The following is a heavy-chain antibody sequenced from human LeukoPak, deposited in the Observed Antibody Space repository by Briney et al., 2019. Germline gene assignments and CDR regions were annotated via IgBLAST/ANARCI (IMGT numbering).Heavy chain of an antibody. CDR1: GGSISSGDYY. J-gene: IGHJ4*02. Sequence: SETLSLTCTVSGGSISSGDYYWSWIRQPPGKGLEWIGYIYYSGSTNYNPSLKSRVTISVDTSKNQFSLKLSSVTAADTAVYYCATDYYDSSGYFDYWGQGTLVTVSP. V-gene: IGHV4-30-4*08. CDR2: IYYSGST. CDR3: ATDYYDSSGYFDY. D-gene: IGHD3-22*01.